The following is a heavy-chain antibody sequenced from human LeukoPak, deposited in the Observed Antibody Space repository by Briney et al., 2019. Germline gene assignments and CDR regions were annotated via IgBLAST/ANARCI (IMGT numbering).Heavy chain of an antibody. D-gene: IGHD3-22*01. CDR2: ISAYNGNT. CDR3: ARDGLLSSYYDSSTYGFDY. V-gene: IGHV1-18*01. CDR1: GYTFSSYG. J-gene: IGHJ4*02. Sequence: ASVKVSCKASGYTFSSYGISWVRQAPGQGLEWMGWISAYNGNTNYAQKLQGRVTMTTDTSTSTAYMELRSLRFDDTAVYYCARDGLLSSYYDSSTYGFDYWGQGTLVTVSS.